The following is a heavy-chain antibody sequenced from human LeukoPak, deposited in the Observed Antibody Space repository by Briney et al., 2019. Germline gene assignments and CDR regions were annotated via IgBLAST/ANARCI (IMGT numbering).Heavy chain of an antibody. CDR1: GFIFSSDW. CDR3: ARVAGGDDFDY. Sequence: GGSLRLSCAASGFIFSSDWMSWVRQAPGKGLEWVANIKQDGSEKYYVDSVKGRFTISRDNAKNSLYLQMNSLRAEDTAVYYCARVAGGDDFDYWGQGTLVTVSS. CDR2: IKQDGSEK. V-gene: IGHV3-7*01. D-gene: IGHD2-21*02. J-gene: IGHJ4*02.